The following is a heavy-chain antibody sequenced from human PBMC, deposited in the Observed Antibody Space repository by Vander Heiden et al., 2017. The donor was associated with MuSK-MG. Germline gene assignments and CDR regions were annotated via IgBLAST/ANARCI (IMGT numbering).Heavy chain of an antibody. CDR1: GFTFSSFA. J-gene: IGHJ4*02. CDR2: VDDNGRSP. Sequence: EVQLLECGGGLVQTGGYLRLIWAASGFTFSSFAMSLFRQAPGKGLEWVSNVDDNGRSPTYADSVKGRVTISRDNSKNTLHLQMNSLRADDTAIYYCAKDNAAHSGPFFDYWGQGTLVTVSS. V-gene: IGHV3-23*01. CDR3: AKDNAAHSGPFFDY. D-gene: IGHD2-15*01.